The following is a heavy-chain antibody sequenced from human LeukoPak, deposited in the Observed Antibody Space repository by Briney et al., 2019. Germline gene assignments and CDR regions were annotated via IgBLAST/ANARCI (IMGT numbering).Heavy chain of an antibody. J-gene: IGHJ4*02. CDR3: ARGGYSFDY. CDR2: LHPDGSER. V-gene: IGHV3-7*01. Sequence: RAGGSLRLSCAASGFSFTGYWMTWVRQAPGEGLEWVARLHPDGSERNYVGSVEGRFTVFGDNARSSLFLQMHSLRVEDTAVYYCARGGYSFDYLGQGTLVTVSS. CDR1: GFSFTGYW. D-gene: IGHD5-12*01.